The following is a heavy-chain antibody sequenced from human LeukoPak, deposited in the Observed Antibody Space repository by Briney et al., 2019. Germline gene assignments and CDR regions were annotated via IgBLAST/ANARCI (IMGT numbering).Heavy chain of an antibody. D-gene: IGHD5-24*01. J-gene: IGHJ4*02. CDR3: TRHQMKY. Sequence: GGSLRLSCTASEFIVSSNYMLWVRQARGKGLEWVSLIFSNGDTHYADSVKGRFTISRDSSKNMVYLQMNSLRVGDTGMYYCTRHQMKYWGQGTLVTVSS. V-gene: IGHV3-53*01. CDR1: EFIVSSNY. CDR2: IFSNGDT.